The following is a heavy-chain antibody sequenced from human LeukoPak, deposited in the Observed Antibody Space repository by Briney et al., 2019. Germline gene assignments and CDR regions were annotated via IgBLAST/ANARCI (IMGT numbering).Heavy chain of an antibody. Sequence: PGGSLRLSCAASGFTFSSCGMHWVRQAPGKGLEWVAVIWYDGSNKYYADSVKGRFTISRDNSKNTLYLQMNSLRAEDTAVYYCARENMVRGVTQGHFDYWGQGTLVTVSS. V-gene: IGHV3-33*01. J-gene: IGHJ4*02. CDR1: GFTFSSCG. D-gene: IGHD3-10*01. CDR3: ARENMVRGVTQGHFDY. CDR2: IWYDGSNK.